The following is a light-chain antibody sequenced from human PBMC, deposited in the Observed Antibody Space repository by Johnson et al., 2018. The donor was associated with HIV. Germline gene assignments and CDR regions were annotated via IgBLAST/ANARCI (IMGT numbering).Light chain of an antibody. CDR2: ENN. CDR1: SSNIGNNY. J-gene: IGLJ1*01. Sequence: QSVLTQSPSVSAAPGQKVTISCSGSSSNIGNNYVSWYQQLPGTAPKVLIYENNKRPSGIPDRFSGSKSGASATLGITGLQTGDEADYYCGTWDSSLSAGVFGTGTTVTVL. CDR3: GTWDSSLSAGV. V-gene: IGLV1-51*02.